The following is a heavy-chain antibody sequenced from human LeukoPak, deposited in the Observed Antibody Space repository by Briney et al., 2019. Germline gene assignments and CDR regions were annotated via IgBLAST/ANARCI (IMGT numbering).Heavy chain of an antibody. Sequence: PGGSLRLSCAASGFTFSRFRMHWVRQAPGKGLEYVSAISSDGGATYYANSVKGRFTISRDNSKNTLYLQMGSLRAEDMAVYYCAREVAYYDYWGQGTLVTVSS. CDR3: AREVAYYDY. D-gene: IGHD2-15*01. V-gene: IGHV3-64*01. J-gene: IGHJ4*02. CDR2: ISSDGGAT. CDR1: GFTFSRFR.